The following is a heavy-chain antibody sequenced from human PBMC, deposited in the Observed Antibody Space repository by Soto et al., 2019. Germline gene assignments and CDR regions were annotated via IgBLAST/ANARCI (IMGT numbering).Heavy chain of an antibody. Sequence: VSVKVSCKVSGYTLTELSMHWVRQAPGKGLEWMGGFDPEDGETIYAQKFQGRVTMTEDTSTDTAYMELSSLRSEDTAVYYCATDLMPRGGYCSSTSCQRPGFDPWGQGTLVTVSS. J-gene: IGHJ5*02. V-gene: IGHV1-24*01. CDR3: ATDLMPRGGYCSSTSCQRPGFDP. CDR1: GYTLTELS. D-gene: IGHD2-2*01. CDR2: FDPEDGET.